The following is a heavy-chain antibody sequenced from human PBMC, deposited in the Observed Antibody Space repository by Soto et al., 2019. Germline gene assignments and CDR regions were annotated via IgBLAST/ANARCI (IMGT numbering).Heavy chain of an antibody. Sequence: SETLSLTWAVFGGSFSGNYWSWIRQPPGKGLEWIGEINHSGSTNYNPSLKSRVTISVDTSKNQFSLKLRSVTAADTAVYYCARGRDYSNPYCFDYWGQGTLVTVSS. D-gene: IGHD4-4*01. V-gene: IGHV4-34*01. CDR3: ARGRDYSNPYCFDY. CDR1: GGSFSGNY. J-gene: IGHJ4*02. CDR2: INHSGST.